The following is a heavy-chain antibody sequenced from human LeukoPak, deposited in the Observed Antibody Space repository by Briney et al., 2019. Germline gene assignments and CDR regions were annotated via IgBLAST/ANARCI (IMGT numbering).Heavy chain of an antibody. CDR1: GYTFTSYA. CDR3: ARGAGYSSSLPDY. CDR2: INAGNGNA. J-gene: IGHJ4*02. Sequence: ASVKVSCKASGYTFTSYAMHWVRQAPGQRLEWMGWINAGNGNAKYSQEFQGRVTITRDTSASTAYMDLSSLRSEDMAVYYCARGAGYSSSLPDYWGQGTLVTVSS. D-gene: IGHD6-13*01. V-gene: IGHV1-3*03.